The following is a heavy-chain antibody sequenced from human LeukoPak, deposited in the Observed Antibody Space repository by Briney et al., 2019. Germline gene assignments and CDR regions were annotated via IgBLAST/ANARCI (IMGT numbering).Heavy chain of an antibody. V-gene: IGHV1-18*01. D-gene: IGHD3-10*01. J-gene: IGHJ4*02. Sequence: ASVKVSCKASGYTFTSYGISWVRQAPGQGLEWMGWISAYNGNTNYAQKFQGRVTITADKSTSTAYMELSSLRSEDTAVYYCARSGGVDYFDYWGQGTLVTVSS. CDR3: ARSGGVDYFDY. CDR1: GYTFTSYG. CDR2: ISAYNGNT.